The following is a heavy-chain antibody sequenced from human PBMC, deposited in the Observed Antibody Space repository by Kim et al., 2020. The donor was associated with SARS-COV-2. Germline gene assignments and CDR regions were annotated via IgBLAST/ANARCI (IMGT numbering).Heavy chain of an antibody. CDR1: GGSISSSSHY. J-gene: IGHJ5*02. V-gene: IGHV4-39*01. CDR2: IYYSGSI. D-gene: IGHD2-15*01. CDR3: ARHVAESCSGGSCYSSWFDP. Sequence: SETLSLTCTVSGGSISSSSHYWGWIRQPPGKGLEWIGSIYYSGSIYYNPSLKSRVTISVDTSKNQFSLKLSSVTAADTAVYYCARHVAESCSGGSCYSSWFDPWGQGTLVTVSS.